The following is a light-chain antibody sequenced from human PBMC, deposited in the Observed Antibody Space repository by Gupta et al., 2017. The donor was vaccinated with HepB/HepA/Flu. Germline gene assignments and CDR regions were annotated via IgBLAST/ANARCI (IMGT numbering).Light chain of an antibody. CDR1: QDISNY. CDR2: DAS. CDR3: QQYDNLPPGVT. Sequence: QMTQSPSSLSASVGDRVTITCQASQDISNYLNWYQQKPGKAPKLLIYDASNLETGVPSRFSGSGSGTDFTFTISSLQPEDIATYYCQQYDNLPPGVTFGHGTKVDIK. J-gene: IGKJ3*01. V-gene: IGKV1-33*01.